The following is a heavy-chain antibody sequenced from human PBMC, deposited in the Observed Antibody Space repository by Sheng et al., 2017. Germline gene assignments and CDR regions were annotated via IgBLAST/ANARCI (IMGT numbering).Heavy chain of an antibody. CDR1: GFTFNNYE. CDR2: MSSSGTTI. CDR3: ARGGDFWSAYRGGWFDP. Sequence: PGGSLRLSCAASGFTFNNYEMNWVRQAPGKGLEWVSYMSSSGTTIYYADSVKGRFIISRDNAKKSLYLQMNSLRAEDTAVYYCARGGDFWSAYRGGWFDPWGQGTVVTVSS. D-gene: IGHD3-3*01. J-gene: IGHJ5*02. V-gene: IGHV3-48*03.